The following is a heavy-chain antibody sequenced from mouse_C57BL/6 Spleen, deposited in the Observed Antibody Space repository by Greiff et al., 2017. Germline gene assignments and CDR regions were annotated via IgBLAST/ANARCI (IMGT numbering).Heavy chain of an antibody. CDR2: INPSTGGT. CDR1: GYSFPGYY. Sequence: EVQLQQSGPELVKPGASVKISCKSSGYSFPGYYMNWVKQSPEKSLEWIGEINPSTGGTTYNQKFKAKATLTVDKSSSTAYMQLKSLTSEDSAVYYCARWDYAAFAMDYWGQGTSLTVSS. J-gene: IGHJ4*01. CDR3: ARWDYAAFAMDY. D-gene: IGHD2-4*01. V-gene: IGHV1-42*01.